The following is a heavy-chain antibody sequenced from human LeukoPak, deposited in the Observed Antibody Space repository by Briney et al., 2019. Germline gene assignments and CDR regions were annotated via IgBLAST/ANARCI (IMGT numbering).Heavy chain of an antibody. V-gene: IGHV1-69*13. CDR2: ITPLFGTA. CDR1: GGTFSKYT. CDR3: ASPGPKNIVVVVAAQAYGMDV. Sequence: ASVKVSCKASGGTFSKYTISWVRQRPGQGLEWMGGITPLFGTANYAQKFQGRVTITADESTSTAYMELSSLRSEDTAVYYCASPGPKNIVVVVAAQAYGMDVWGQGTTVTVSS. J-gene: IGHJ6*02. D-gene: IGHD2-15*01.